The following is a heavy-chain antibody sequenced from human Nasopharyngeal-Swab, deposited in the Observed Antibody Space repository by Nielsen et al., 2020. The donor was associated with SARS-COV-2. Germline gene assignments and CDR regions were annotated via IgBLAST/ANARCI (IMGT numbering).Heavy chain of an antibody. Sequence: WIRQPPGKGLEWVANIKEDGSEKNYVDSVKGRFTISRDNAKNSLYLQMNSLRADDTAVYYCARHVSSSWYAAVAGIRAFDYWGQGTLVTVSS. CDR2: IKEDGSEK. CDR3: ARHVSSSWYAAVAGIRAFDY. V-gene: IGHV3-7*01. J-gene: IGHJ4*02. D-gene: IGHD6-13*01.